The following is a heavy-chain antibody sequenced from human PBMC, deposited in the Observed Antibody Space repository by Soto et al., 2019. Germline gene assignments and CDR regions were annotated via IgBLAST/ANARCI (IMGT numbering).Heavy chain of an antibody. CDR1: GDSISSGGYY. V-gene: IGHV4-31*03. Sequence: QVQLQESGPGLVKPSQTLSLTCTVSGDSISSGGYYWSWIRQHPGKGLEWIGYIYYSGSTYYNPSLKSRVTISVDTSKNQFSLKLSSVTAADTAVYYCAKTRKAERWLQLGGFEGFDYWGQGTLVTVSS. CDR2: IYYSGST. D-gene: IGHD5-12*01. CDR3: AKTRKAERWLQLGGFEGFDY. J-gene: IGHJ4*02.